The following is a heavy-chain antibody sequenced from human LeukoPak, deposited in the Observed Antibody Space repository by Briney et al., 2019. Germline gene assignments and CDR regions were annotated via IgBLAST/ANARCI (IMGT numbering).Heavy chain of an antibody. J-gene: IGHJ4*02. CDR3: ARRYGGQDYFDY. Sequence: GRSLRLSCAASGFTFSSYGMHWVRQAPGKGLEWVAVVSYDGGNKDYADSVKGRFTISRDNSKNTLYLQMNSLRAEDTAVYYCARRYGGQDYFDYWGQGTLVTVSS. CDR2: VSYDGGNK. V-gene: IGHV3-30*03. D-gene: IGHD4-23*01. CDR1: GFTFSSYG.